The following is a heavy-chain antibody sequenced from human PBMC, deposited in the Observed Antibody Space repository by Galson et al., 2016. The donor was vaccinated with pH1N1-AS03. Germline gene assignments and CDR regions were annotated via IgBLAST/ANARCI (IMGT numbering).Heavy chain of an antibody. J-gene: IGHJ4*02. D-gene: IGHD2-2*01. Sequence: SLRLSCAASGFIFSGNSMSWVRQAPGKGLEWVAAISPTGETTPYADSVKGRFTISRDNSKNTLFLEMDSLRAEDTAVYYCAKCDVSCQHSTLDYWGQGTLVTVSS. CDR1: GFIFSGNS. CDR2: ISPTGETT. CDR3: AKCDVSCQHSTLDY. V-gene: IGHV3-23*01.